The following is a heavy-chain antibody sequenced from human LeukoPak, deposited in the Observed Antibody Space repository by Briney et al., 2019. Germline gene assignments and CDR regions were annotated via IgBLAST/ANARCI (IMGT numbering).Heavy chain of an antibody. J-gene: IGHJ4*02. Sequence: GGSLRLSCAASGFTFTTYWMGWVRQAPGKGLEWVANIKQDGSEQYYVDSVKGRFTISRDNSKNTLYLQMNRLRAEDTAVYYCARAGPSSSWHQFDYWGQGTLVTVSS. CDR2: IKQDGSEQ. CDR3: ARAGPSSSWHQFDY. CDR1: GFTFTTYW. D-gene: IGHD6-13*01. V-gene: IGHV3-7*01.